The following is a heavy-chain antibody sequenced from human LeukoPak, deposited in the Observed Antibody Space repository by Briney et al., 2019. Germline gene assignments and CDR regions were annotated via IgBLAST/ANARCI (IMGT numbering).Heavy chain of an antibody. CDR2: IYYSGST. CDR1: GGSISSGGYY. CDR3: ARQSRYGDFIDY. V-gene: IGHV4-61*08. D-gene: IGHD4-17*01. Sequence: SETLSLTCTVSGGSISSGGYYWSWIRQHPGKGLEWIGYIYYSGSTNYNPSLKSRVTISVDTSKNQFSLKLSSVTAADTAVYYCARQSRYGDFIDYWGQGTLVTVSS. J-gene: IGHJ4*02.